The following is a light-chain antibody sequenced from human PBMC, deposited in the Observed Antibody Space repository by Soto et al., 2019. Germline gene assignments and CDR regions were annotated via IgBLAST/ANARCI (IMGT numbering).Light chain of an antibody. J-gene: IGKJ1*01. Sequence: DIQMTQSPSSLSASVGDRVTITCRASQSISNYLNWYQQKPGKAPKLLMFAASSVPSGVPSRFSGGGSGTDFTLTSSSLQHEDVATYYCQQSYSTPRTFGQGTKVEIK. CDR2: AAS. CDR3: QQSYSTPRT. V-gene: IGKV1-39*01. CDR1: QSISNY.